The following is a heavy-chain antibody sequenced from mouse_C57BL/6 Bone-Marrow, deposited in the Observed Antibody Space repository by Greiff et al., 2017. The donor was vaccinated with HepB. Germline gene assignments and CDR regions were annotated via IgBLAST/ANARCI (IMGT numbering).Heavy chain of an antibody. CDR2: IYPRDGST. Sequence: VKIQESGPELVKPGASVKLSCKASGYTFTSYDINWVKQRPGQGLEWIGWIYPRDGSTKYNEKFKGKATLTVDTSSSTAYMELHSLTSEDSAVYFCAREGFAYWGQGTLVTVSA. CDR3: AREGFAY. CDR1: GYTFTSYD. J-gene: IGHJ3*01. V-gene: IGHV1-85*01.